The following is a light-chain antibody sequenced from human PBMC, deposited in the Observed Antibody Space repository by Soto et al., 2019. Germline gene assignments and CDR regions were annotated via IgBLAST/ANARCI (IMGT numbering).Light chain of an antibody. J-gene: IGKJ2*01. V-gene: IGKV3-11*01. CDR1: QSVSSY. CDR2: HAS. Sequence: EVVLTQSQATLSLSPVERATLSCRASQSVSSYLAWYQQKPGQPPRLLIYHASYRATGIPARFSGSGSGTDFTLTISSLDPEDFAVYYCQQRSNWPPGYTFGQGTKLEIK. CDR3: QQRSNWPPGYT.